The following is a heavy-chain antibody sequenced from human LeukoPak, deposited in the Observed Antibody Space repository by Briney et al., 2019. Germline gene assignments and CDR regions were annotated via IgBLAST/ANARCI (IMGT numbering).Heavy chain of an antibody. CDR3: ARRGAVAGTLDY. Sequence: GRSLRLSCAASGFTFSSYTMHWVRQAPGKGLQWVAVILYDGTNKYYADSVKGRFTISGDNSKNTLYLQMNSLRPEDTAVYYCARRGAVAGTLDYWGQGTLVTVSS. CDR1: GFTFSSYT. CDR2: ILYDGTNK. V-gene: IGHV3-30*04. D-gene: IGHD6-19*01. J-gene: IGHJ4*02.